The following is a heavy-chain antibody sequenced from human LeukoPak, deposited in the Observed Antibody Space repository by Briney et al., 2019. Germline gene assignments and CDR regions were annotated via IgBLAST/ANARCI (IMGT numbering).Heavy chain of an antibody. Sequence: ASVKVSCKASGGTFSSYAISWVRQAPGQGLEWMGRIIPIFGTANYAQKFQGRVTITTDESTSTAYMELSSLRSEDTAVYYCARDRGSSSSWHYYYYMDVWGKGPRSPSP. CDR2: IIPIFGTA. V-gene: IGHV1-69*05. CDR1: GGTFSSYA. J-gene: IGHJ6*03. D-gene: IGHD6-6*01. CDR3: ARDRGSSSSWHYYYYMDV.